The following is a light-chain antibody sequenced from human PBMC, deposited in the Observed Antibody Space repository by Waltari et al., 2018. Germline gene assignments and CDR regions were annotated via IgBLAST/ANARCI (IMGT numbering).Light chain of an antibody. V-gene: IGKV3-15*01. Sequence: EIVMTQSPATLSVSPGERATLSCRASQSVTSNLDWYQHKPGQAPRLLIYEASTRATGISARFSGSGSGTEFTLTISSLQSEDFAVYYCQQYNRWPPITFGQGTRLEIK. CDR3: QQYNRWPPIT. CDR1: QSVTSN. J-gene: IGKJ5*01. CDR2: EAS.